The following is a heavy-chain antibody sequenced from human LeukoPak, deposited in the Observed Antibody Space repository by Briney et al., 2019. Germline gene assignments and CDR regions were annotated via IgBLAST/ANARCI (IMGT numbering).Heavy chain of an antibody. CDR2: IYSGGST. J-gene: IGHJ4*02. CDR1: GFTVSSNY. Sequence: GGSLRLSCAASGFTVSSNYMSSVRQAPGKGLEWVSVIYSGGSTYYADSVKGRFTISRDNSKNTLYLQMNSLRAEDTAVYYCARARFLGWLVDSLFYWGQGTLVTVSS. CDR3: ARARFLGWLVDSLFY. V-gene: IGHV3-66*02. D-gene: IGHD3-3*01.